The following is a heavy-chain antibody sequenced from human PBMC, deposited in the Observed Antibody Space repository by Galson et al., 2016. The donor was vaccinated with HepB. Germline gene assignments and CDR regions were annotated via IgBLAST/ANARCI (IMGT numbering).Heavy chain of an antibody. D-gene: IGHD3-3*01. J-gene: IGHJ4*02. CDR3: ATDQVGYGFWSGHNVY. CDR1: GFTFSDAW. V-gene: IGHV3-15*01. Sequence: SLRLSCAASGFTFSDAWMSWVRQAPGKGLEWVGRLKSKTDGEIADYAAPVKGRFTISRDDSKNTLYLQMNSLKTEDTAVYYCATDQVGYGFWSGHNVYWGQGSLVTVSS. CDR2: LKSKTDGEIA.